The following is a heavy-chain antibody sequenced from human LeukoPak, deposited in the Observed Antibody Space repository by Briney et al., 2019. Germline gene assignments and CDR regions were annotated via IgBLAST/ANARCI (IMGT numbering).Heavy chain of an antibody. CDR2: ISGSGGST. CDR3: AREHYDSSGYYYYYYYMDV. CDR1: GFKFSSFG. V-gene: IGHV3-23*01. Sequence: GGTLRLSCLASGFKFSSFGMSWVRQAPGKGLEWVSAISGSGGSTYYADSVKGRFTISRDNAKNSLYLQMNSLRAEDTAVYYCAREHYDSSGYYYYYYYMDVWGKGTTVTVSS. D-gene: IGHD3-22*01. J-gene: IGHJ6*03.